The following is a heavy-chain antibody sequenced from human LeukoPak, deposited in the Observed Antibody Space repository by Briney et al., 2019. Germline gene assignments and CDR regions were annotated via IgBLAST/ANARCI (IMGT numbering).Heavy chain of an antibody. D-gene: IGHD6-19*01. Sequence: SETLSLTCTVSGGSISSSSYYWGWIRQPPGKGLEWIGSIYYSGSTYYNTSLTSRVTISVATSKNQFSLKLCSVTAADPAVYYCARPPRPLYCRGWYWFDPWGQGTLVTVSS. CDR3: ARPPRPLYCRGWYWFDP. V-gene: IGHV4-39*01. CDR2: IYYSGST. CDR1: GGSISSSSYY. J-gene: IGHJ5*02.